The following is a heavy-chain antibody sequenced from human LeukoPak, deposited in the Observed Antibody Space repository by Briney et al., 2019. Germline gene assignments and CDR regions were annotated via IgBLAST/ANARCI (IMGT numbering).Heavy chain of an antibody. J-gene: IGHJ4*02. CDR2: ISSSGSTI. Sequence: PGGSLRLSCAASGFTFSSYEMNWVRQAPGKGLEWVSYISSSGSTIYYADSVKGRFTISRDNSKNTLYLQMNSLRAEDTAVYYCAKDRGAARGSGSYGYFDYWGQGTLVTVSS. CDR1: GFTFSSYE. D-gene: IGHD3-10*01. V-gene: IGHV3-48*03. CDR3: AKDRGAARGSGSYGYFDY.